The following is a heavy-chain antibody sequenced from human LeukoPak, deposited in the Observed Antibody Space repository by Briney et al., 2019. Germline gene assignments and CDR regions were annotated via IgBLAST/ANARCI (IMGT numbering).Heavy chain of an antibody. Sequence: ASVKVSCKASGYTLTTYGISWVRQAPGQGLEWMGWISAYNGNTNSAQKLQGRVTMTTDTSTSTAYMDLRSLRSDDTAVYYCAMVRGLVSWFDPWGQGTLVTVSS. CDR1: GYTLTTYG. CDR2: ISAYNGNT. CDR3: AMVRGLVSWFDP. V-gene: IGHV1-18*01. D-gene: IGHD3-10*01. J-gene: IGHJ5*02.